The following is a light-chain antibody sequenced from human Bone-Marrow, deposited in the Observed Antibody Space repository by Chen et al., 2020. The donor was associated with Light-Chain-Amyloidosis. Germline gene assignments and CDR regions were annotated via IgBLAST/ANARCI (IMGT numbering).Light chain of an antibody. V-gene: IGKV3-11*01. Sequence: EIVLTQSPATLSLSPGVRAALACRASQRISKFLAWYQHKPGQAPSLLIYDASFTATGIPARFSGSGSATDFSLTTNSREPEDFAVYYCQERTNRPLYTFGQGTKLEI. CDR3: QERTNRPLYT. CDR2: DAS. CDR1: QRISKF. J-gene: IGKJ2*01.